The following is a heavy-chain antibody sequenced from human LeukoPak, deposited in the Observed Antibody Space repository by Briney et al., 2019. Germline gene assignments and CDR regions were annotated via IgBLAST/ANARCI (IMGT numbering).Heavy chain of an antibody. CDR2: ISNDGSNK. CDR3: ARGRQRWLESDAFDI. Sequence: GGSLRLSCAASGFTFNTYWMSWVRQAPGKGLEWVAVISNDGSNKYYADSVKGRFTISRDNSKNTFYLQTNSLRPEDTALYYCARGRQRWLESDAFDIWGLGTMVTVFS. D-gene: IGHD5-24*01. V-gene: IGHV3-30-3*01. J-gene: IGHJ3*02. CDR1: GFTFNTYW.